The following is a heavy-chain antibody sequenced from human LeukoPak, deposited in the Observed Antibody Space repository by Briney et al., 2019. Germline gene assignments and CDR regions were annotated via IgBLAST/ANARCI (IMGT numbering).Heavy chain of an antibody. CDR2: INPNSGGT. J-gene: IGHJ3*02. D-gene: IGHD3-22*01. CDR3: ARVLKPPYYYDSSGYHAFDI. Sequence: ASVKVSCKASGYTFTGYYMHWVRQAPGQGLEWMGWINPNSGGTNYAQKFQGRVTMTRDTSISTAYMELSSLRSEDTAVYYCARVLKPPYYYDSSGYHAFDIWGQGTMVTVSS. CDR1: GYTFTGYY. V-gene: IGHV1-2*02.